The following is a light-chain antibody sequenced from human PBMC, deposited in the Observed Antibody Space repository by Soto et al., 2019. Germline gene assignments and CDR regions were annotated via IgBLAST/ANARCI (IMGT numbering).Light chain of an antibody. V-gene: IGLV1-40*01. Sequence: QSVVTQPPSVSGAPGQRVTISCTGSSSNIGAGYDVHWYLQLPGTAPKLLIYANTNRPSGVPDRFSGSKSGTSASLAITGLQVEDEPDYYCQSYDSSLRGVFGGGTKLTVL. J-gene: IGLJ3*02. CDR3: QSYDSSLRGV. CDR2: ANT. CDR1: SSNIGAGYD.